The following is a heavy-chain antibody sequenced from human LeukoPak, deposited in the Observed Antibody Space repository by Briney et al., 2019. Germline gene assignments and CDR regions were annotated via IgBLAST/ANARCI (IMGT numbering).Heavy chain of an antibody. J-gene: IGHJ4*02. Sequence: EGSLRLSCAASGFTFSNYWMSWVRQAPGKGLEWVANIKQDGSEKYYVDSVKGRFTVSRDNAQNSLYLQMNSVRGEDTAVYYCARDLGIDRFDCWGQGSLVTVSS. V-gene: IGHV3-7*01. CDR2: IKQDGSEK. CDR1: GFTFSNYW. CDR3: ARDLGIDRFDC. D-gene: IGHD1-26*01.